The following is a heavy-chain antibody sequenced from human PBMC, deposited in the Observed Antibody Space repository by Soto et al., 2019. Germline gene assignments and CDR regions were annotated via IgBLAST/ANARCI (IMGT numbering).Heavy chain of an antibody. CDR2: INAGNGNT. J-gene: IGHJ4*02. CDR1: GYTFTSYA. V-gene: IGHV1-3*01. Sequence: QVQLVQSGAEVKKPGASVKVSCKASGYTFTSYAMHWVRQAPGQRLEWMGWINAGNGNTKYSQKFQGRVTITRDTSACTAYMELSSLRSEDTAVYYCARGHAAPRHNWNDGELDYWGQGTLVTVSS. D-gene: IGHD1-20*01. CDR3: ARGHAAPRHNWNDGELDY.